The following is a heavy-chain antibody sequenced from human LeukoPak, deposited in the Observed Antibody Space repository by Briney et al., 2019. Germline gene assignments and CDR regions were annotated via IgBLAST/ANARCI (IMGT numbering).Heavy chain of an antibody. Sequence: PSQTLSLTCTVSGGSISSGSYYWSWIRQPAGKGLEWIGRIYTSGSTNYNPSLKSRVTISVDTSKNQFSLKLSSVTAADTAVYYCARSLWDFRALDRYFDYWGQGTLVTVSS. CDR2: IYTSGST. CDR1: GGSISSGSYY. CDR3: ARSLWDFRALDRYFDY. V-gene: IGHV4-61*02. D-gene: IGHD3/OR15-3a*01. J-gene: IGHJ4*02.